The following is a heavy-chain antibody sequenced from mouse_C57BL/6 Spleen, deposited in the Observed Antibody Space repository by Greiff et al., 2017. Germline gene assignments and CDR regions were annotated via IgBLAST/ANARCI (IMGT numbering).Heavy chain of an antibody. D-gene: IGHD2-5*01. CDR1: GYAFSSYW. CDR2: IYPGDGDT. J-gene: IGHJ2*01. CDR3: ARKKDYYSNFYFDY. V-gene: IGHV1-80*01. Sequence: QVQLQQSGAELVKPGASVKISCKASGYAFSSYWMNWVKQRPGKGLEWIGQIYPGDGDTNYNGKFKGKATLTADKSSSTAYMQLSSLTSEDSAVYFCARKKDYYSNFYFDYWGQGTTLTVSP.